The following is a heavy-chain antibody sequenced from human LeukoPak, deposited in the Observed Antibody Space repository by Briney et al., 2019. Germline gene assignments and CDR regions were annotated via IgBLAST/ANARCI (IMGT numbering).Heavy chain of an antibody. CDR2: ISSSSSYT. CDR3: ARVGGGYYFDY. Sequence: GGSLRLSCAASGFTFSDYYMSWIRQAPGKGLEWVSYISSSSSYTNYADSVKGRFTISRDNAKNSLYLQMSSLRAEDAAVYYCARVGGGYYFDYWGQGTLVTVSS. D-gene: IGHD3-16*01. CDR1: GFTFSDYY. V-gene: IGHV3-11*06. J-gene: IGHJ4*02.